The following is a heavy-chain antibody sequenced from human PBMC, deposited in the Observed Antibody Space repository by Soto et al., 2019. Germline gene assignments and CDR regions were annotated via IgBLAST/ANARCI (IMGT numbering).Heavy chain of an antibody. CDR1: GFTFSSCA. CDR3: AKTSKNLLRYVDCSHPPPFFDY. CDR2: ISGSGGST. J-gene: IGHJ4*02. D-gene: IGHD3-9*01. Sequence: PGGSLRLSCAASGFTFSSCAMSWVRQAPGKGLEWVSAISGSGGSTYYADSVKGRFTISRDNSKNTLYLQMNSLRAEDTAVYYCAKTSKNLLRYVDCSHPPPFFDYRRQGTLVTVSS. V-gene: IGHV3-23*01.